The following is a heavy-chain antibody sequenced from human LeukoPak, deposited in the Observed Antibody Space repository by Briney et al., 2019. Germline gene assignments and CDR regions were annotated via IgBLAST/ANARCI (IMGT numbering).Heavy chain of an antibody. CDR2: IYHSGST. V-gene: IGHV4-38-2*02. J-gene: IGHJ4*01. CDR1: GYSISSGYY. Sequence: SETLSLTCTVSGYSISSGYYWGWIRPPPGKGLEWIGSIYHSGSTYYNPSLKSRVTISVDTSKNQFSLKLSSVTAADTAVYYCARDRGFGELLSDYWGQGTLVTVSS. CDR3: ARDRGFGELLSDY. D-gene: IGHD3-10*01.